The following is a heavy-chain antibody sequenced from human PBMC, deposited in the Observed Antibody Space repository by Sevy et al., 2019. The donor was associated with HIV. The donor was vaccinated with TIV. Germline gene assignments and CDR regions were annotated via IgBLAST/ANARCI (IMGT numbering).Heavy chain of an antibody. CDR1: GFTFSSYG. V-gene: IGHV3-33*01. CDR2: IWYDGSNK. D-gene: IGHD6-19*01. Sequence: GGSLRLSCAASGFTFSSYGMHWVRQAPGKGLEWVAVIWYDGSNKYYADSVKGRFTISRDNSKNTLYLQMNSLRAEDTAVYYCARDQPPMAVAGTGGYYYYGMDVWGQGTTVTVSS. CDR3: ARDQPPMAVAGTGGYYYYGMDV. J-gene: IGHJ6*02.